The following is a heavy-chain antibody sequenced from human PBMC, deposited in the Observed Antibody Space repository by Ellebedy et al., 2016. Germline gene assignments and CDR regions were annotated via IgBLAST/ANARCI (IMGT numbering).Heavy chain of an antibody. J-gene: IGHJ3*02. CDR3: VRQIRYCSSTICTYDAFDI. D-gene: IGHD2-2*01. CDR2: IYYSGNT. CDR1: GGSISSTSYY. Sequence: SETLSLTXTVSGGSISSTSYYWGWIRQPPGKGLEWIGSIYYSGNTYYNPSLKSRITISIDTSKNQFSLKLSSVTAADTAVYYCVRQIRYCSSTICTYDAFDIWGQGTMVTVSS. V-gene: IGHV4-39*01.